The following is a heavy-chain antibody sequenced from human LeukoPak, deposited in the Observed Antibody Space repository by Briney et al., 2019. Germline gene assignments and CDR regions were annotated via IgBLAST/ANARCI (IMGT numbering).Heavy chain of an antibody. V-gene: IGHV3-23*01. Sequence: ETLSLTCAVYGGSFSGYYWSWVRQAPGKGLEWVSAISGSGGSTFYADSVEGRFTISRDNSKSTLFLQMNSLTAEDTAVYYCAKGDYYDTTDLDYWGQGTLVTVSS. CDR1: GGSFSGYY. D-gene: IGHD3-22*01. CDR3: AKGDYYDTTDLDY. J-gene: IGHJ4*02. CDR2: ISGSGGST.